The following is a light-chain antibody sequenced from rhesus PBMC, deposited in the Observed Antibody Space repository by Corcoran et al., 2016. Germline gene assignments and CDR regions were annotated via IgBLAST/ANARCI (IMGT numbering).Light chain of an antibody. CDR2: DAS. CDR1: QSVSSR. Sequence: EIVMTQSPATLSLSPGERATLSCRASQSVSSRLAWYQQKPGQAPRLLIYDASSRVTGITDRFSGTWSGTDFTLTISSLEPEDVAVYFCQQESNWSLTFGGGTKVEIK. V-gene: IGKV3-17*02. CDR3: QQESNWSLT. J-gene: IGKJ4*01.